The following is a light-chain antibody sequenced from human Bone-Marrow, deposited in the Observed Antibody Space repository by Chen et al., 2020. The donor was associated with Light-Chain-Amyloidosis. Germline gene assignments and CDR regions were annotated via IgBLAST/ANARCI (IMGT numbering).Light chain of an antibody. CDR1: NIGSTS. CDR2: DDS. CDR3: QVWDRSSDRPV. V-gene: IGLV3-21*02. J-gene: IGLJ3*02. Sequence: SHVLAQPSSVAGAPGQTAPDACGGNNIGSTSVHWYQQTPGQAPLLVVYDDSDRPSGIPERLSGSNSGNTATLTISRVEAGDEADYYCQVWDRSSDRPVFGGGTKLTVL.